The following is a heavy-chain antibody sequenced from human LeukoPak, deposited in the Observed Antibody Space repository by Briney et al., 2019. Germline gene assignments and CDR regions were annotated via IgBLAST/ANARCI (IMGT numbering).Heavy chain of an antibody. D-gene: IGHD3-22*01. Sequence: PGGSLRLSCTASGFTFSGHWIHWVRQPPGMGLVWVSRINERGTDSMYAESVKGRFTISRDNAKNTVYLQMNSLRAEDMALYYCAKDISSGYNIYYFDYWGQGTLVTVSS. CDR1: GFTFSGHW. V-gene: IGHV3-74*03. CDR2: INERGTDS. CDR3: AKDISSGYNIYYFDY. J-gene: IGHJ4*02.